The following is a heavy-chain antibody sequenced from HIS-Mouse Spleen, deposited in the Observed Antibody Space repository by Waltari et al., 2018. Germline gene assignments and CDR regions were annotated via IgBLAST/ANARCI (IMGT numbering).Heavy chain of an antibody. CDR2: IYYSGST. J-gene: IGHJ2*01. V-gene: IGHV4-39*07. D-gene: IGHD6-13*01. CDR3: AREIPYSSSWYDWYFDL. CDR1: GGSISSSISS. Sequence: QLQLQESGPGLVKPSETLSLTCTVSGGSISSSISSGGWIRQPPGKGLEWIGSIYYSGSTYYNPSLKSRVTISVDTSKNQFSLKLSSVTAADTAVYYCAREIPYSSSWYDWYFDLWGRGTLVTVSS.